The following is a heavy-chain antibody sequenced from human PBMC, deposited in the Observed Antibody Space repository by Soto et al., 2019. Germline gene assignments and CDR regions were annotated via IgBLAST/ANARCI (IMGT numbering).Heavy chain of an antibody. J-gene: IGHJ3*02. D-gene: IGHD6-13*01. CDR1: GASIRSRTFD. CDR3: TRERQQLVNHQAFDI. Sequence: PSDTLSLTCTVSGASIRSRTFDWGWVRKPPGKGLESIANIYYSGSTNYNPSLKSRVTISVDTSKNQFSLRLSSVTAADTAVYYCTRERQQLVNHQAFDIWAQGTMVPVSS. V-gene: IGHV4-39*07. CDR2: IYYSGST.